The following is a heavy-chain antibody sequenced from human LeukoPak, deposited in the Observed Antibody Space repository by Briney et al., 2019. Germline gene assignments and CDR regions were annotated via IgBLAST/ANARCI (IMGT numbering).Heavy chain of an antibody. D-gene: IGHD3-10*01. V-gene: IGHV3-15*01. Sequence: GGSLRLSCAASGFIFTNAWMTWVRQAPGKGLEWVGRIKIKTDGGTTDYAAPVKGRFTISRDDSTKMIYLHMNSLSPEDTAVYFCTRESRFRLILDCWGLGTLVTVSS. CDR1: GFIFTNAW. CDR3: TRESRFRLILDC. J-gene: IGHJ4*02. CDR2: IKIKTDGGTT.